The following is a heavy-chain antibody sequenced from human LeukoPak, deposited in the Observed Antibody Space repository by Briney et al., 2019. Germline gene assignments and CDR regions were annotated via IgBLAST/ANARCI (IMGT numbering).Heavy chain of an antibody. D-gene: IGHD6-19*01. CDR1: GFTFGSYE. J-gene: IGHJ4*02. CDR3: ARNVYDLRGQWLVPGFDY. V-gene: IGHV3-48*03. CDR2: IGTIISTT. Sequence: GGSLRLSCAASGFTFGSYEMNWVRQAPGKGLEWVSYIGTIISTTYYADSVKGRFTVSIDDAKSSLYLQMSSLRAEDTAVYYCARNVYDLRGQWLVPGFDYWGQGTLVTVSS.